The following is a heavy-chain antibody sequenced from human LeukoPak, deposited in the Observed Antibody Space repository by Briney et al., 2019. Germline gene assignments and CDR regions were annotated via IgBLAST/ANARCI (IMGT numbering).Heavy chain of an antibody. D-gene: IGHD2-15*01. CDR1: GGSINNYY. J-gene: IGHJ4*02. Sequence: SETLSLTCTVSGGSINNYYWSWIRQPPGKGLEWIGYIYYSGSTNYNPSLKSRVTISVDTSKNQFSLRLTSMTAADTAVYYCARYLCTGGSCHGFDYWGQGILVTASS. CDR2: IYYSGST. V-gene: IGHV4-59*01. CDR3: ARYLCTGGSCHGFDY.